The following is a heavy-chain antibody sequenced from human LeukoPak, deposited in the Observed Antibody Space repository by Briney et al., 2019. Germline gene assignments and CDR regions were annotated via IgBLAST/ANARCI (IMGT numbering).Heavy chain of an antibody. CDR2: IWYDGSNK. J-gene: IGHJ4*02. Sequence: GGSLRLPCAASGFTFSSHGMHWVRQAPGKGLEWVAAIWYDGSNKYYADSVKGRFTISRDNSKNTLYLQMNSLRAEDTAVYYCARNDKGNSYGYSIDYWGQGTLVTVSS. CDR3: ARNDKGNSYGYSIDY. CDR1: GFTFSSHG. D-gene: IGHD5-18*01. V-gene: IGHV3-33*01.